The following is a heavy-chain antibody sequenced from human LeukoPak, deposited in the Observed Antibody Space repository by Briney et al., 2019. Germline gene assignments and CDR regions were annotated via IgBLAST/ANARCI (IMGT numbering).Heavy chain of an antibody. J-gene: IGHJ3*02. D-gene: IGHD3-3*01. V-gene: IGHV4-30-4*08. Sequence: PSQTLSLTCTVPGGSISSGDYYWSWIRQPPGKGLEWIGYIYYSGSTYYNPSLKSPVTISVDTSKNQFSLKLSSVTAADTAVYYCARARNHQNWAIFGVVRAFDIWGQGTMVTVSS. CDR3: ARARNHQNWAIFGVVRAFDI. CDR2: IYYSGST. CDR1: GGSISSGDYY.